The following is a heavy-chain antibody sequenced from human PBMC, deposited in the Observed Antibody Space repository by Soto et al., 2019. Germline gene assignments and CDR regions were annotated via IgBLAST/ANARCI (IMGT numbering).Heavy chain of an antibody. J-gene: IGHJ5*02. Sequence: YTFTNHLKSKRRGAPAQEPGSVGWISAYNGNTNYAQKLQGRVTMTTDTSTSTAYMELRSLRSDDTAVYYCARESLGYCSGGSCYGPNWFDPWGQRTLVTVSS. CDR1: YTFTNHL. V-gene: IGHV1-18*01. CDR3: ARESLGYCSGGSCYGPNWFDP. CDR2: ISAYNGNT. D-gene: IGHD2-15*01.